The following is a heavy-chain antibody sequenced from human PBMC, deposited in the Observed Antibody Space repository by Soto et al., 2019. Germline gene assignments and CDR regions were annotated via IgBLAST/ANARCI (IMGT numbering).Heavy chain of an antibody. D-gene: IGHD3-16*02. CDR1: GFTFSGYS. J-gene: IGHJ4*02. CDR2: ISSSSSYI. CDR3: ARTNYDYVWGSYRSPSDY. V-gene: IGHV3-21*01. Sequence: GGSLRLSCAASGFTFSGYSMNWVRQAPGKGLEWVSSISSSSSYIYYADSVKGRFTISRDNAKNSLYLQMNSLRAEDTAVYYCARTNYDYVWGSYRSPSDYWGQGTLVTVSS.